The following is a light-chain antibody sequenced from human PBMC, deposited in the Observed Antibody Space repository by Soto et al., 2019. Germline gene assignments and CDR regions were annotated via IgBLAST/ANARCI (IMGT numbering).Light chain of an antibody. V-gene: IGKV3-11*01. CDR3: QQRSNCALT. J-gene: IGKJ4*01. CDR1: QSVSSY. Sequence: EIGLTQSPATLSLSPGERATLSCRASQSVSSYLAWYQQKPGQAPRLLIYDASNRATGIPARFSGSGSGTDFTLTISSLEPEDFAVYYCQQRSNCALTCGGGTKVEIK. CDR2: DAS.